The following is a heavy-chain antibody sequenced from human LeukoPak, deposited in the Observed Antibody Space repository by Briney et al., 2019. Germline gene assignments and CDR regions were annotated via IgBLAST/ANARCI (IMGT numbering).Heavy chain of an antibody. J-gene: IGHJ4*02. CDR2: ISSSGSTI. Sequence: GGSLRLSCAASGFTFSSYEMNWVRWAPGKGLEWVSYISSSGSTIYYADSVKGRFTISRDNFKNTLYLQMKSLRVEDTAVYYCTREPGYSIGWGIDNWGQGTLVTVSS. CDR3: TREPGYSIGWGIDN. D-gene: IGHD6-19*01. CDR1: GFTFSSYE. V-gene: IGHV3-48*03.